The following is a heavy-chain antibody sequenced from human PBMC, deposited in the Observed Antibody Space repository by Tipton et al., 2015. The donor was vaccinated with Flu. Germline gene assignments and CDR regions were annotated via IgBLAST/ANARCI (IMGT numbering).Heavy chain of an antibody. CDR2: IKQDGSEK. CDR3: VRAMDV. V-gene: IGHV3-7*01. CDR1: EFTFSAYW. J-gene: IGHJ6*03. Sequence: SLRLSCAASEFTFSAYWMHWVRQAPGKGLEWVANIKQDGSEKYYVESVKGRFTISRDNTKNSLFLHMNSLRVEDTAVYYCVRAMDVWGKGTTVTVSS.